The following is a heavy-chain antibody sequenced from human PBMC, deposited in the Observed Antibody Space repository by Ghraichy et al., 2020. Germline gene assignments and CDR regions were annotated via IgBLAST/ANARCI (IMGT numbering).Heavy chain of an antibody. V-gene: IGHV4-34*01. Sequence: SQTLSLTCAVYGGSFSGYYWSWIRQPPGKGLEWIGEINHSGSTNYNTSLKSRVTISVDTSKNQFSLKLSSVTAADTAVYYCAISWGSSQPFDYWGQGTLVTVSS. CDR2: INHSGST. CDR1: GGSFSGYY. D-gene: IGHD6-13*01. J-gene: IGHJ4*02. CDR3: AISWGSSQPFDY.